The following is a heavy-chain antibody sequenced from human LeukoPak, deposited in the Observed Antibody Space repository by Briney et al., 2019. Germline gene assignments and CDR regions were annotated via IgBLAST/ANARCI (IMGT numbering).Heavy chain of an antibody. CDR1: GGSISSNNW. D-gene: IGHD3-22*01. V-gene: IGHV4-4*02. J-gene: IGHJ5*02. CDR2: IYHSGST. Sequence: PSGTLSLTCAVSGGSISSNNWWSWVRQPPGKGLEWIGEIYHSGSTNYNPSLKSRVTISVDKSKNQFSLKLSSVTAADTAVYYCARGYYYDSSTNWFDPWGQGTLVTVSS. CDR3: ARGYYYDSSTNWFDP.